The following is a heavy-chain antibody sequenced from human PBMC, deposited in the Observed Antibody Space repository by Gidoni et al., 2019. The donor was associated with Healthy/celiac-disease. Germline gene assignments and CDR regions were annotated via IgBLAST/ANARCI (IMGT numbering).Heavy chain of an antibody. D-gene: IGHD3-22*01. Sequence: QVPLVESGGGLVKPGGSLRLSGAASGFTFSDYYMSWIRQAPGKGLEWVSYISSSSSYTNYADSVKGRFTISRDNAKNSLYLQMNSLRAEDTAVYYCARVKGGYYFPGAFDIWSQGTMVTVSS. V-gene: IGHV3-11*05. J-gene: IGHJ3*02. CDR2: ISSSSSYT. CDR1: GFTFSDYY. CDR3: ARVKGGYYFPGAFDI.